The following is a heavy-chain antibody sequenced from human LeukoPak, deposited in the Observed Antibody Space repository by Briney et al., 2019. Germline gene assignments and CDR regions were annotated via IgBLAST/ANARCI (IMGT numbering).Heavy chain of an antibody. D-gene: IGHD3-22*01. Sequence: SETLSLTCAVYGGSFSGYYWSWIRQPPGKGLEWIGEINHSGSTNYNPSLKSRVTISVDTSKNQFSLELSSVTAADTAVYYCASGRHYYDSSGYLKWFDPWGQGTLVTVSS. J-gene: IGHJ5*02. CDR1: GGSFSGYY. CDR2: INHSGST. CDR3: ASGRHYYDSSGYLKWFDP. V-gene: IGHV4-34*01.